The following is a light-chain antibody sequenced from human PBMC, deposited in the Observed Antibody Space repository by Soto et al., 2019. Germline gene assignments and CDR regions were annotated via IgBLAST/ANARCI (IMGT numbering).Light chain of an antibody. CDR3: PQYNNWPT. CDR2: GES. V-gene: IGKV3-15*01. Sequence: EIVLTQSPGTLSLSPRERATLSGRASQSVSSNLAWYQQKPGQAPRLLIYGESTRATGIPARFSGSGSGTEFTLTISSLQSEDFAVYYCPQYNNWPTVGQGTQVEIK. CDR1: QSVSSN. J-gene: IGKJ1*01.